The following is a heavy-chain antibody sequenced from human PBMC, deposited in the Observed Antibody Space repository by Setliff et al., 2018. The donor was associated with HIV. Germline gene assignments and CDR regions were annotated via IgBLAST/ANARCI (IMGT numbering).Heavy chain of an antibody. D-gene: IGHD3-22*01. CDR3: ATEFPLSSPYYYDSSGYYY. V-gene: IGHV1-24*01. CDR1: GYTLSELS. CDR2: FDPADGET. Sequence: GASVKVSCKVSGYTLSELSMHWVRQAPGKGLEWVGGFDPADGETIYAQQFQGRVTMTEDTSTDTAYMELRSLRSEDTAVYYCATEFPLSSPYYYDSSGYYYWGQGTLVTVSS. J-gene: IGHJ4*02.